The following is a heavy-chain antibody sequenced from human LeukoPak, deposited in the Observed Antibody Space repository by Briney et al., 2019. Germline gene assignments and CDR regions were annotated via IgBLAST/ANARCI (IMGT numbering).Heavy chain of an antibody. CDR2: ISAYNGNT. V-gene: IGHV1-18*01. J-gene: IGHJ4*02. D-gene: IGHD3-3*01. CDR3: ARGWARYDFWSGYYSDFDY. CDR1: GYTFTSYG. Sequence: GASVKVSCKASGYTFTSYGISWVRQAPGQGLEWMGWISAYNGNTNYAQKLQGRVTMTTDTSTSTTYMELRNLRSDDTAVYYCARGWARYDFWSGYYSDFDYWGQGTLVTVSS.